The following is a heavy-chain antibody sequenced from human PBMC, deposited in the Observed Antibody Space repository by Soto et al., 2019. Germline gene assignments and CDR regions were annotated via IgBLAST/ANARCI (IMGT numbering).Heavy chain of an antibody. J-gene: IGHJ4*02. D-gene: IGHD1-26*01. CDR2: ISYDGNNK. CDR3: ARPSIVGATTNYFDS. CDR1: GFTFSDYS. V-gene: IGHV3-30-3*01. Sequence: QVQLVESGGGVVQPGRSLRLSCAASGFTFSDYSMHWVRQAPGKGLEWVALISYDGNNKYYADSVKGRYTISRDSSENTLYLQMNSLRPEDTAVYYCARPSIVGATTNYFDSWGQGTLVTVSS.